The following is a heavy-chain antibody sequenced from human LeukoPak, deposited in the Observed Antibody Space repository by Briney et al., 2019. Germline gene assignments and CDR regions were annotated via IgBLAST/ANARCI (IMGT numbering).Heavy chain of an antibody. J-gene: IGHJ3*02. CDR1: GGSISSSSYY. Sequence: PSETLSLTCTVSGGSISSSSYYWGWIRQPPGKGLEWIGSIYYSGSTYYNPSLKSRVTISVDTSKNQFSLKLSSVTAADTAVYYCASLHSINYCSSTSCYKVDAFDIWGQGTMVTVSS. CDR3: ASLHSINYCSSTSCYKVDAFDI. CDR2: IYYSGST. V-gene: IGHV4-39*01. D-gene: IGHD2-2*01.